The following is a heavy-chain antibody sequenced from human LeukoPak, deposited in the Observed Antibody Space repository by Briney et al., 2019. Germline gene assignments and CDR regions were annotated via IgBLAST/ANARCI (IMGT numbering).Heavy chain of an antibody. CDR3: ARSFNYYYYYMDV. CDR1: GGSISSSSYY. Sequence: PSETLSLTCTVSGGSISSSSYYWGWIRQPPGKGLEWIGFIYYSGSTNYNPSLKSRVTISVDTSKNQFSLKLSSVTAADTAVYYCARSFNYYYYYMDVWGKGTTVTVSS. J-gene: IGHJ6*03. D-gene: IGHD2/OR15-2a*01. V-gene: IGHV4-61*05. CDR2: IYYSGST.